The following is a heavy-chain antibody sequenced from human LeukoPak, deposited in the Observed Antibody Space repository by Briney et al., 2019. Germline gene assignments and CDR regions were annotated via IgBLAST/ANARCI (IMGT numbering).Heavy chain of an antibody. CDR3: ARAPSEIGGYYPEYFRH. Sequence: GGSLRLSCAASGFTFSSYWMHWVRQAPGKVLVWVSRINCDGSTNYADSVKGRFTISRDNAKNTVSLQMNSLRAEDTGVYYCARAPSEIGGYYPEYFRHWGQGTLVTVSS. CDR1: GFTFSSYW. CDR2: INCDGST. D-gene: IGHD3-22*01. J-gene: IGHJ1*01. V-gene: IGHV3-74*01.